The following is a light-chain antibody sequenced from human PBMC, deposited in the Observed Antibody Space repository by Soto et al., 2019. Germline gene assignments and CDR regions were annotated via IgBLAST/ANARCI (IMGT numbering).Light chain of an antibody. Sequence: IVLTQSPATLPLTPGERATRSCRAIESVATYLDWYQQKPGQEPRLHISDATYRATGMQDRLSGSGSETDFPYTISSLEGEEFAVYYCSQGDNCPPCTFGEVTNV. CDR3: SQGDNCPPCT. V-gene: IGKV3-11*01. CDR1: ESVATY. J-gene: IGKJ1*01. CDR2: DAT.